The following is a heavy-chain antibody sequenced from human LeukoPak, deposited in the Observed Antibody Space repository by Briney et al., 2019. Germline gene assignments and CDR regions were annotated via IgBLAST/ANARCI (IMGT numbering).Heavy chain of an antibody. D-gene: IGHD2-2*01. J-gene: IGHJ4*02. CDR3: ARSLGGYCSSTSCYEGGFYYFDY. CDR1: GGSFSGYY. V-gene: IGHV4-34*01. Sequence: SETLSLTCAVYGGSFSGYYWSWIRQPPGKGLEWIGEINHSGSTNYNPSLKSRVTILVDTSKNQFSLKLSSVTAADTAVYYCARSLGGYCSSTSCYEGGFYYFDYWGQGTLVTVSS. CDR2: INHSGST.